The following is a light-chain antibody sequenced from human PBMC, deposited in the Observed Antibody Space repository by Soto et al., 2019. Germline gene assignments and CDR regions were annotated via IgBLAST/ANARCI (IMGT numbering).Light chain of an antibody. CDR1: QSVASGH. CDR3: QQYGTAPIT. CDR2: DAS. V-gene: IGKV3-20*01. J-gene: IGKJ5*01. Sequence: EIVLTQSPGTLSLSPGERATLSCRASQSVASGHLAWYQQTPGKAPRLLVSDASSRATGIPDRFSGSASGTDFTLTISRLEPEDSAMYYCQQYGTAPITFGQGTRLEIK.